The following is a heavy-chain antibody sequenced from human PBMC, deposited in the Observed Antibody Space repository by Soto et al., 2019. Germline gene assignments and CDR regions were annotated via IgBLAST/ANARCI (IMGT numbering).Heavy chain of an antibody. V-gene: IGHV1-69*01. J-gene: IGHJ3*02. CDR1: GGTFSSYA. CDR2: IIPIFGTA. Sequence: QVQLVQSGAEVKKPGSSVKVSCKASGGTFSSYAISWVPQAPGQGLEWMGGIIPIFGTANYAQKFQGRVTITADESTSTAYMELSSLRSEDTAVYYCARDSVSGSSYVKSVVEAFDIWSQGTMVTVAS. CDR3: ARDSVSGSSYVKSVVEAFDI. D-gene: IGHD1-26*01.